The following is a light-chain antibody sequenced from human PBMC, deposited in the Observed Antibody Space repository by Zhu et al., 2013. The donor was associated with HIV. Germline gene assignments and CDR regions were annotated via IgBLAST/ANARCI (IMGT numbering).Light chain of an antibody. CDR3: CSYTNNTAVV. CDR1: SSDVGAYNY. V-gene: IGLV2-14*01. J-gene: IGLJ2*01. Sequence: QSALTQPASVSGAPGQSITISCTGTSSDVGAYNYVSWYQQHPGKAPKLMIYEVSNRPTGVSNRFSASKSGNTASLTISGLQAEDEADYHCCSYTNNTAVVFGGGTKLTVL. CDR2: EVS.